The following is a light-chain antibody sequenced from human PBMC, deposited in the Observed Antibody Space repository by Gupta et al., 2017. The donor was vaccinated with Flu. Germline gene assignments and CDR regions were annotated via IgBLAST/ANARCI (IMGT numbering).Light chain of an antibody. CDR1: QILLHNTGYNY. V-gene: IGKV2-28*01. Sequence: DIVMTQSPLSLPVTPGEPASISCRSSQILLHNTGYNYLDWYLQKPGQCPQLLIYFGFHRASGVPDRFSGSESGTDFTLKISRVEAEDVGVYYCMQALQAPYTFGPGTKLEIK. J-gene: IGKJ2*01. CDR3: MQALQAPYT. CDR2: FGF.